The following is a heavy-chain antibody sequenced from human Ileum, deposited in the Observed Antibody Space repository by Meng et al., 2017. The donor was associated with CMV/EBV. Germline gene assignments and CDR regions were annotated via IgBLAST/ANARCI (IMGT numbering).Heavy chain of an antibody. CDR3: AGEGSAPYDSIGFPHY. CDR2: ISAYYGDT. CDR1: GYTFPTYG. J-gene: IGHJ4*02. D-gene: IGHD3-22*01. Sequence: ASVKVSCKASGYTFPTYGLSWLRQAPGQGLEWRGWISAYYGDTNYAPSLQGRLTLTRDTSTTTAYMELRSLRSDDTAVYYCAGEGSAPYDSIGFPHYWGQGTLVTVSS. V-gene: IGHV1-18*01.